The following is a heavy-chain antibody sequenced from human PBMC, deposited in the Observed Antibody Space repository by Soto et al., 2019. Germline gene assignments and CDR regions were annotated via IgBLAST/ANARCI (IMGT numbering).Heavy chain of an antibody. CDR1: GGSISSSNW. CDR3: LHVEGGGYKDY. J-gene: IGHJ4*02. CDR2: IYHSGST. V-gene: IGHV4-4*02. D-gene: IGHD2-15*01. Sequence: QVQLQESGPGLVKPSGTLSLTCAVSGGSISSSNWWSWVRQPPGKGLERIGEIYHSGSTNYNPSLKRRGTISVDRAKNQCSLKLSSVTAADTAVYYCLHVEGGGYKDYWGQGTLVTVSS.